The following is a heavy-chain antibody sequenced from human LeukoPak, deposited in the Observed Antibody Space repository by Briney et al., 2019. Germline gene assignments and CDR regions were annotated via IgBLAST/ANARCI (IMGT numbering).Heavy chain of an antibody. J-gene: IGHJ6*02. D-gene: IGHD3-16*01. CDR2: IYTSGST. V-gene: IGHV4-4*07. Sequence: PSETLSLTCTVSGGSISSYYWSWIRQPAGKGLEWIGRIYTSGSTNYNPSLKSRVTMSVDTPKNQFSLKLSSVTAADTAVYYCARDTYYDYVWGSLSSDGMDVWGQGTTVTVSS. CDR1: GGSISSYY. CDR3: ARDTYYDYVWGSLSSDGMDV.